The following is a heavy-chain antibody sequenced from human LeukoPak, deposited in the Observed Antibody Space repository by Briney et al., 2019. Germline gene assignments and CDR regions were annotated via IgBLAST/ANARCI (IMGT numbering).Heavy chain of an antibody. CDR1: GFTFSSYA. J-gene: IGHJ3*02. V-gene: IGHV3-23*01. D-gene: IGHD2-21*01. CDR3: TTEEVMSAFDI. Sequence: PGGSLRLSCAASGFTFSSYAMSWVRQAPGKGLEWVSGISGSGSRTYNADSVKGRFTISRDNSKNTLYLQMNSLKTEDTAVYYCTTEEVMSAFDIWGQGTMVTVSS. CDR2: ISGSGSRT.